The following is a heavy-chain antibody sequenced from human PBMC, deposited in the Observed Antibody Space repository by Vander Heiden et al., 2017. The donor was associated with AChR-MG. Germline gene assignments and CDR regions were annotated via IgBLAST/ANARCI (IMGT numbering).Heavy chain of an antibody. V-gene: IGHV3-48*01. D-gene: IGHD3-22*01. CDR2: ISSSSSTI. Sequence: EVQLVESGGGLVQPGGSLRLSCAASGFTFSSYSMTWVRQAPGKGLEWVSYISSSSSTIYYADSVKGRFTISRDNAKNSLYLQMNSLRAEDTAVYYCARDQNYYDSSGDPYYYYGMDVWGQGTTVTVSS. CDR3: ARDQNYYDSSGDPYYYYGMDV. CDR1: GFTFSSYS. J-gene: IGHJ6*02.